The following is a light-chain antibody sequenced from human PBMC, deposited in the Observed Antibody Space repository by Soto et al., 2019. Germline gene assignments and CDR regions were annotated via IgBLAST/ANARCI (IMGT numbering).Light chain of an antibody. CDR1: QSVSNNY. CDR2: ESS. Sequence: TLSAATTDTVTLSFRASQSVSNNYLAWYQQRPGQAHRLLIYESSNRATGTAARFSGSGSGTDFTLTISSLEPEDFAVYYCQQRSKLSRTFGEGTKVDIK. J-gene: IGKJ1*01. CDR3: QQRSKLSRT. V-gene: IGKV3-11*01.